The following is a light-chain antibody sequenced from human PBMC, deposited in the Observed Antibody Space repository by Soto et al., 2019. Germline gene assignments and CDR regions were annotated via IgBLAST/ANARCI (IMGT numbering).Light chain of an antibody. CDR3: HQYSSDSNT. V-gene: IGKV1-5*03. CDR2: KAS. J-gene: IGKJ2*01. Sequence: DIQMTQSPSTLSASVGDRVTITCRASQDINIWLDWYQQKPGKAPKLLIYKASTLERGVPSRFMGSGSGTDFTLAISSLQPDDFATYYCHQYSSDSNTFGQGTRLDIK. CDR1: QDINIW.